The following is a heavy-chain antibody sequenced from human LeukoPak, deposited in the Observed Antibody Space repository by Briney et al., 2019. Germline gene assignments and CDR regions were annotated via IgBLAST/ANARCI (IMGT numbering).Heavy chain of an antibody. Sequence: SETLSLTCTVSGGSISSYYWSWIRQPPGKGLEWIGYIYYSGSTNYNPSLKSRVTISVDTSKNQFSLKLSSVTAADTAAYYCARGGIMITFGGVIALNRFDPWGQGTLVTVSS. CDR1: GGSISSYY. D-gene: IGHD3-16*02. CDR2: IYYSGST. CDR3: ARGGIMITFGGVIALNRFDP. J-gene: IGHJ5*02. V-gene: IGHV4-59*01.